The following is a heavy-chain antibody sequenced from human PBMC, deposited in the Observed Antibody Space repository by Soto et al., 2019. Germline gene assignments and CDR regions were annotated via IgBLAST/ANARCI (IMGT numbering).Heavy chain of an antibody. V-gene: IGHV3-7*05. D-gene: IGHD6-19*01. CDR2: IKQDGSEK. CDR1: GFTFSSYW. Sequence: GGSLRLSCAASGFTFSSYWMSWVRQAPGKGLEWVANIKQDGSEKYYVDSVKGRFTISRDNAKNSLYLQMNSLRAEDTAVYYCARDRGYSFGWYYFQLYDIWCQGPMVTVSS. J-gene: IGHJ3*02. CDR3: ARDRGYSFGWYYFQLYDI.